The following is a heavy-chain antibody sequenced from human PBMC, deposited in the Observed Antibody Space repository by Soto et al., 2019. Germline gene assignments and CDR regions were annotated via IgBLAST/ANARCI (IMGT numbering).Heavy chain of an antibody. Sequence: ASVKVSCKASGYTFSSYAVQWVRQAPGQSLEWIGWVHAGNGDTKYSQKFHGRVTLTRDTPANTAYMDLSSLRSEDTAVYYCARVPRYTSDIVEVPAVMFDDWFVPWGQGTLVTVSS. CDR2: VHAGNGDT. CDR1: GYTFSSYA. D-gene: IGHD2-2*01. J-gene: IGHJ5*02. CDR3: ARVPRYTSDIVEVPAVMFDDWFVP. V-gene: IGHV1-3*01.